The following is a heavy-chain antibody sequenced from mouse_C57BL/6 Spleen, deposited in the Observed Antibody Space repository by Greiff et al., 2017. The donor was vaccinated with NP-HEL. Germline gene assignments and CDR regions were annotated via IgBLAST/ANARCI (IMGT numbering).Heavy chain of an antibody. CDR1: GYTFTSYW. V-gene: IGHV1-53*01. J-gene: IGHJ2*01. Sequence: VQLQQPGADLVKPGASVKVSCKASGYTFTSYWMHWVKQRPGQGLEWIGDITTNNGGTIYNQKFKGKATLTVDKSPSTAYIELRSLRSEDTAVYYCARTGTAFDYWGQGTTLTVSS. D-gene: IGHD4-1*01. CDR3: ARTGTAFDY. CDR2: ITTNNGGT.